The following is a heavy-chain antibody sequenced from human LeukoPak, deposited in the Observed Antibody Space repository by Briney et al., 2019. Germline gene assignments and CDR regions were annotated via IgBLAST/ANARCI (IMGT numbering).Heavy chain of an antibody. CDR3: AREGYSSGWFQYYYYMDV. D-gene: IGHD6-19*01. CDR2: ISSSSSYI. J-gene: IGHJ6*03. Sequence: GGSLRLSCAASGFTFSSYSMNWVRQAPGKGLEWVSSISSSSSYIYYADSVKGRFTISRDNAKNTLYLQTNSLRAEDTAVYYCAREGYSSGWFQYYYYMDVWGKGTTVTVSS. V-gene: IGHV3-21*01. CDR1: GFTFSSYS.